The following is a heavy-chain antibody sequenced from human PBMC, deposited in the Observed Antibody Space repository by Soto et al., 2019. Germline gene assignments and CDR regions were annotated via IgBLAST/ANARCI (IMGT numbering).Heavy chain of an antibody. Sequence: QVQLVQSGAEVKKPGASVKVSCKASGYTFTSYDINWVRQATGQGLEWMGWMNPNSGNTGYAQKFPGRDSMTRYTSISTAYMGRSSLRSEDTAVYYCARGRGWNWGTWGMDVWGQGTTVTVSS. J-gene: IGHJ6*02. CDR3: ARGRGWNWGTWGMDV. D-gene: IGHD7-27*01. V-gene: IGHV1-8*01. CDR1: GYTFTSYD. CDR2: MNPNSGNT.